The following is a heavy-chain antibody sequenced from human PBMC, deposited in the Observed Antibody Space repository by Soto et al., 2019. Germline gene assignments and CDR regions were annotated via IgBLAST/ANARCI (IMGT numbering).Heavy chain of an antibody. V-gene: IGHV2-5*02. D-gene: IGHD2-21*01. J-gene: IGHJ4*02. CDR1: GFLLSTSAVG. CDR2: IYGDDDQ. CDR3: AHRHRASAGIFDL. Sequence: QITLKESGPTLVKPTQTLTLTCSFSGFLLSTSAVGVGWIRQPPGKVLEGLTVIYGDDDQRSSPSLRSRLTISKHTSKNQVLLRMTNTDPVDTATYSCAHRHRASAGIFDLWGQGTLVTVSS.